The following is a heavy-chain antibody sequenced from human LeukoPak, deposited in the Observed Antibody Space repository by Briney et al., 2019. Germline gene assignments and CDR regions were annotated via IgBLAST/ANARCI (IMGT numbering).Heavy chain of an antibody. CDR1: GYTFTSFD. V-gene: IGHV1-8*01. D-gene: IGHD2-8*01. Sequence: ASVKVSCKASGYTFTSFDINWVRQATGQGLEWMGWMNPNSGDTGYAQKFQGRITMTRSTSISTNYMELSSLRSEDTAVYYCARMRAMEALDYWGQGTLVTVSS. CDR3: ARMRAMEALDY. J-gene: IGHJ4*02. CDR2: MNPNSGDT.